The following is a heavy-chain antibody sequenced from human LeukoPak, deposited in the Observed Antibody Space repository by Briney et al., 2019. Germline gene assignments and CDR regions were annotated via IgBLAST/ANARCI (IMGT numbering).Heavy chain of an antibody. Sequence: SETLSLTCTVSGGSVSSGSYYWSWIRQPPGKGLEWIGYIYYSGSTNYNPSLKSRVIISVDTSKNQFSLKLSSVTAADTAVYYYASGYGDYDYYYYYGMDVWGQGTTVTVSS. CDR3: ASGYGDYDYYYYYGMDV. V-gene: IGHV4-61*01. CDR2: IYYSGST. CDR1: GGSVSSGSYY. J-gene: IGHJ6*02. D-gene: IGHD4-17*01.